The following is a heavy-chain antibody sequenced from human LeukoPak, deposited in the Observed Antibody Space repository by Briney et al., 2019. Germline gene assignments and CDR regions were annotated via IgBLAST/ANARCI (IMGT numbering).Heavy chain of an antibody. V-gene: IGHV3-23*01. CDR1: GFTFSSYA. CDR2: ISGSGTNT. J-gene: IGHJ4*02. Sequence: GGSLRLSCAASGFTFSSYAMTWVRQAPGKGLEWVSVISGSGTNTDYADSVKGRFTISRDNSKNTLYLQMNSLRAEDTAVYYCARDLGFDYWGQGTLVTVSS. CDR3: ARDLGFDY.